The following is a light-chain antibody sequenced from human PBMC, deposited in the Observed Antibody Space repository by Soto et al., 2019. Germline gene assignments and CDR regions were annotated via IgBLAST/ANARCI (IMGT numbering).Light chain of an antibody. CDR3: QQYGTRWT. Sequence: EIVLTQSPGTLSLSPGERATLSCRASQSVTSNSLAWYQQKPGQAPRLLIYRASNRATGIPDRFSGSGSGTDFTLTISRLEPEDFAVYYCQQYGTRWTFGQGTKVEFK. CDR1: QSVTSNS. CDR2: RAS. J-gene: IGKJ1*01. V-gene: IGKV3-20*01.